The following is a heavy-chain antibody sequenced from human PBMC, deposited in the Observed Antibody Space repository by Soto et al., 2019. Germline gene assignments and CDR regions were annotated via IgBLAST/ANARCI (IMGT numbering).Heavy chain of an antibody. CDR2: INAGNGNT. V-gene: IGHV1-3*01. Sequence: ASVKVSCKASGYPFTSYAMHWVRQAPGQRLEWMGWINAGNGNTKYSQKFQGRVTITRDTSANTAYMELSSLRSEDTAVYYCARVSSSWYYYYGMDVWGQGTTVTVSS. CDR3: ARVSSSWYYYYGMDV. CDR1: GYPFTSYA. J-gene: IGHJ6*02. D-gene: IGHD6-13*01.